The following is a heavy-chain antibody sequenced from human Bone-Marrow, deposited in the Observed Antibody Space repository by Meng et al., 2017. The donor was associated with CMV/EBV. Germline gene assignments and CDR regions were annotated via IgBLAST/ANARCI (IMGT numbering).Heavy chain of an antibody. CDR1: GYTFTSYY. J-gene: IGHJ6*02. V-gene: IGHV1-46*01. CDR3: ARDPVVVPAAQVGMDV. D-gene: IGHD2-2*01. CDR2: INPSGGST. Sequence: ASVKVSCKASGYTFTSYYMHWVRQAPGQGLEWMGIINPSGGSTSYAQKFQGRVTKTRDTSTSTVYMELSSLRSEDTAVYYCARDPVVVPAAQVGMDVWGQGTTVTVSS.